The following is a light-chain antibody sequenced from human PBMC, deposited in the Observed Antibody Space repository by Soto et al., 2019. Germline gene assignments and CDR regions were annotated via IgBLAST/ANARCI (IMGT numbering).Light chain of an antibody. J-gene: IGKJ4*01. V-gene: IGKV1D-12*01. CDR3: QQANSFPFT. CDR1: QGISSW. Sequence: DIKMTQSPSSVSASVGDGVTITCRASQGISSWIGWYQQKPGKSTKLLIYAASSLQSGVPSRFSGSGSGTDFTLTISSLQTEDFATYYCQQANSFPFTFGGGTKVEIK. CDR2: AAS.